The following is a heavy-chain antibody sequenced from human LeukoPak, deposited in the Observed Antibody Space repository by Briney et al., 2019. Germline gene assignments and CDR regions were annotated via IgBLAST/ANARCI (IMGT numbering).Heavy chain of an antibody. Sequence: TSETLSLTCTVSGGSISSYYWSWIRQPPGKGLEWIGSIYYSGSTYYNPSLKSRVTISVDTSKNQFSLKLSSVTAADAAVYYCARDCRFWSGYWYYYYYMDVWGKGTTVTVSS. CDR1: GGSISSYY. V-gene: IGHV4-39*07. D-gene: IGHD3-3*01. J-gene: IGHJ6*03. CDR3: ARDCRFWSGYWYYYYYMDV. CDR2: IYYSGST.